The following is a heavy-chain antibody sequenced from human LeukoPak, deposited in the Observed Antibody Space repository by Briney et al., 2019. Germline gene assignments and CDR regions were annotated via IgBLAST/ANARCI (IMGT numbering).Heavy chain of an antibody. CDR3: ARAPYYDILTGFDY. CDR2: ISSSSYI. V-gene: IGHV3-21*01. J-gene: IGHJ4*02. CDR1: GFTFSGYS. Sequence: GGSLRLSCAASGFTFSGYSMNWVRQAPGKGLEWVSSISSSSYIYCADSVKGRFTISRDNAKNSLYLQMNSLRAEDTAVYYCARAPYYDILTGFDYWGQGTLVTVSS. D-gene: IGHD3-9*01.